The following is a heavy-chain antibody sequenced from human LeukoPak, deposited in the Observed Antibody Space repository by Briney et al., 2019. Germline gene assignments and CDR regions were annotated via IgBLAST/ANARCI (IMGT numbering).Heavy chain of an antibody. CDR3: ARDEARVLDY. V-gene: IGHV4-59*01. CDR1: GGSIRNYY. CDR2: VYYRGNT. J-gene: IGHJ4*02. Sequence: SETLSLTCIVSGGSIRNYYWSWIRQPPGKGLEWIGYVYYRGNTDYNPSLESRVTISVDTSKNQFSLKLSSVTTADTAVYYCARDEARVLDYWGQGTLVTVSS.